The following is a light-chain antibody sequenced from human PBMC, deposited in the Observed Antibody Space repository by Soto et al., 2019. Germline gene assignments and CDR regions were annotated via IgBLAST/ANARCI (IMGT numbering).Light chain of an antibody. CDR3: SSYTSSSTLYV. CDR1: GSDVGGYNY. CDR2: DVS. Sequence: QSVLTQPASVSGSPGQSITISCTGTGSDVGGYNYVSWYQQHPGKAPKLMIYDVSNRPSGVSNRFSGSKSGNTASLTISGLQAEDEADYYCSSYTSSSTLYVSGTGTKVPV. J-gene: IGLJ1*01. V-gene: IGLV2-14*01.